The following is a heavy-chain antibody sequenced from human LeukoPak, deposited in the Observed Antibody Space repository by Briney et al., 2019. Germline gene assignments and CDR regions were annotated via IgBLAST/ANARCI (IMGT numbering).Heavy chain of an antibody. D-gene: IGHD2-2*01. Sequence: GGSLRLSCVASGFTFSSYEMNWVRQAPGKELEWVSYISGRGATVYYADSLKGRFTISRDNAKNSLYLQMNSLRAEDTAVYYCAREDGYADFDYWGQGTLVTVSS. CDR1: GFTFSSYE. J-gene: IGHJ4*02. CDR3: AREDGYADFDY. CDR2: ISGRGATV. V-gene: IGHV3-48*03.